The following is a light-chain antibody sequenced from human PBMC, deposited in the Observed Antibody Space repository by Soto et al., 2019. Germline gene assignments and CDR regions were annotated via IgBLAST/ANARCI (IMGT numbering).Light chain of an antibody. Sequence: DIQMTQSPSSLSASVGDRVTISCRASQGIGNYLAWYQQKQGQIPNLLIYGASTLQSGVPSRFSGSGSGTHFTLTISNLEPEDVGTYYCQKYNSAPSTFGGGTKVEIK. CDR2: GAS. V-gene: IGKV1-27*01. CDR3: QKYNSAPST. J-gene: IGKJ4*01. CDR1: QGIGNY.